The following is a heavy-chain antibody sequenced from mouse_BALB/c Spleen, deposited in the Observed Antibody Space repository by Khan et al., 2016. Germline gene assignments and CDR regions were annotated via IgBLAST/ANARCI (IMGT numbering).Heavy chain of an antibody. Sequence: VQLKESGAELVKPGASVKLSCTASGFNIKDTYMHWVKQRPEQGLAWIGRIDPANGNTKYDPKFQGKATITADTSSNTAYLQLSSLTSEDTAVYYCAEAGGDPFAYWGQGTLVTVSA. CDR1: GFNIKDTY. V-gene: IGHV14-3*02. J-gene: IGHJ3*01. CDR3: AEAGGDPFAY. D-gene: IGHD3-2*02. CDR2: IDPANGNT.